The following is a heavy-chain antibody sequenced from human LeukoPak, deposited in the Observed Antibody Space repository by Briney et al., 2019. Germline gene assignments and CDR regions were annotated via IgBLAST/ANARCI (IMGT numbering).Heavy chain of an antibody. V-gene: IGHV4-39*07. J-gene: IGHJ5*02. D-gene: IGHD6-13*01. CDR1: GGSISSSSYY. CDR3: ARGSSGWYNWFDP. CDR2: IYYSGST. Sequence: SETLSLTCTVSGGSISSSSYYWGWIRQPPGKGLEWIGTIYYSGSTYYNPSLKSRVTISVDTSKNQFSLKLRSVTAADTAVYHCARGSSGWYNWFDPWGQGTLVTVSS.